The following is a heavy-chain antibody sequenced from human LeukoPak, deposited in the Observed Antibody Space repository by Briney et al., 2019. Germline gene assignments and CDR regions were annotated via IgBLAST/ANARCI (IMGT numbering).Heavy chain of an antibody. V-gene: IGHV3-15*07. CDR3: AREGSSGYYYPNFDY. CDR1: GFTFSYAW. D-gene: IGHD3-22*01. J-gene: IGHJ4*02. CDR2: IKTKTDGGTT. Sequence: GGSLRLSCAASGFTFSYAWMNWVRQAPGRGLEWVGRIKTKTDGGTTDYAAPVKGRFIISRDDSKNTLYLQMNSLRAEDTAVYYCAREGSSGYYYPNFDYWGQGTLVTVSS.